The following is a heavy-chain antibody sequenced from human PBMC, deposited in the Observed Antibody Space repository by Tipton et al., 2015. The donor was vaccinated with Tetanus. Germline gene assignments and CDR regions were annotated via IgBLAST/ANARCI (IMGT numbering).Heavy chain of an antibody. Sequence: SLRLSCVASGFNFNSYSMNWVRQAPGKGLEWISSIVGSSAYIYYADSVKGRFTISRDNAKNSLYLQMNSLRAEDTALYYCAKDTGVTPHYGMDVWGQGTTVTVSS. CDR2: IVGSSAYI. CDR3: AKDTGVTPHYGMDV. CDR1: GFNFNSYS. V-gene: IGHV3-21*04. D-gene: IGHD2-21*02. J-gene: IGHJ6*02.